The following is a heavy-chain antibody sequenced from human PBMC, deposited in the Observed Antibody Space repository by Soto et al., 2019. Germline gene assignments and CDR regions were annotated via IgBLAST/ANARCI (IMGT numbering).Heavy chain of an antibody. J-gene: IGHJ4*02. V-gene: IGHV3-23*01. Sequence: GGSLRLSCAASGFTFSSYAMSWVRQAPGKGLEWVSAISGSGGSTYYADSVKGRFTVSRDNSKNTLYLQMNSLRAEDTAVYYCAKQNGYGGNSELEYWGQGTLVTVSS. CDR2: ISGSGGST. D-gene: IGHD2-21*02. CDR3: AKQNGYGGNSELEY. CDR1: GFTFSSYA.